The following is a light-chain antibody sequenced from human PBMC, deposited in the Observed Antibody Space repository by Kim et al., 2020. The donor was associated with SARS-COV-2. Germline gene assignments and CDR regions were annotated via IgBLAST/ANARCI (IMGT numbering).Light chain of an antibody. V-gene: IGKV3-15*01. CDR3: QQYNDWPWA. Sequence: EIVMTQSPATLSVSPGERATLSCRASQSAGTNLAWYQHKPGQAPRLLISDSSTRAAGIPARFSDRGSGREFTLTISSLQSEDFALYYCQQYNDWPWAFGPGTKVDI. CDR1: QSAGTN. J-gene: IGKJ1*01. CDR2: DSS.